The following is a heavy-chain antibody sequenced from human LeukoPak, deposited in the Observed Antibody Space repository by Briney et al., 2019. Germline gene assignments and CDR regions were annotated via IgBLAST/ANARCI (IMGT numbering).Heavy chain of an antibody. D-gene: IGHD6-13*01. CDR2: ISSSGSTI. CDR1: GFTFSDYN. CDR3: ARELSNSWRPGAFDI. V-gene: IGHV3-11*01. J-gene: IGHJ3*02. Sequence: GGSLRLSCAASGFTFSDYNMSWIRQAPGKGLEWVSYISSSGSTIYYADSVKGRFTISRDNAKNSLYLQMNSLRAEDTAVYYCARELSNSWRPGAFDIWGQGTMVRVS.